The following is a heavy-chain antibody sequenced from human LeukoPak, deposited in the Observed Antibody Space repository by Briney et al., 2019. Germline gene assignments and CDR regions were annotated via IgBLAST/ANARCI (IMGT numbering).Heavy chain of an antibody. D-gene: IGHD6-19*01. J-gene: IGHJ6*02. V-gene: IGHV3-23*01. CDR1: GFTFSSSW. CDR3: AKSVHSSGWDTYYYYGMDV. Sequence: GGSLRLSCAASGFTFSSSWMSWVRQAPGKGLEWVSAMSASGYSTYYADSVKGRFTISRDNSKNTLYLQMNSLRADDTAVYYCAKSVHSSGWDTYYYYGMDVWGQGTTVTVSS. CDR2: MSASGYST.